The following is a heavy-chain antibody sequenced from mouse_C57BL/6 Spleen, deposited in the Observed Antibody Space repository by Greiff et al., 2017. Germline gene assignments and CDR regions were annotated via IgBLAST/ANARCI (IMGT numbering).Heavy chain of an antibody. CDR2: ISSGSGTI. J-gene: IGHJ3*01. D-gene: IGHD2-12*01. Sequence: EVQRVESGGGLVKPGGSLKLSCAASGFTFSDYGMHWVRQAPGKGLEWVAYISSGSGTIYYADTVKGRFTISRDNAKNTLFLQMTSLRSEDTAMYYCARTYDFAYWGKGTLVTVSA. CDR3: ARTYDFAY. CDR1: GFTFSDYG. V-gene: IGHV5-17*01.